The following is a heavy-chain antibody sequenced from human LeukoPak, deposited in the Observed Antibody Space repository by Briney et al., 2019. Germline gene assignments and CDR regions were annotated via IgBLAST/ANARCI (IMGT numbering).Heavy chain of an antibody. CDR2: IYYSGST. CDR3: ARSXPXYCXGGSCYYYGMDV. J-gene: IGHJ6*02. CDR1: GGSISSYY. D-gene: IGHD2-15*01. V-gene: IGHV4-59*08. Sequence: SETLSLTCTVSGGSISSYYWSWIRQPPGKGLEWIGYIYYSGSTNYNPSLKSRVTISVDTSKNQFSLKLSSVTAADTAVYYCARSXPXYCXGGSCYYYGMDVWGQGTTVTVSS.